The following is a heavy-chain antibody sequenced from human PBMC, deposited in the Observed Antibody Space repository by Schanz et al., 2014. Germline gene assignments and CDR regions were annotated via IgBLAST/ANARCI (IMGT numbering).Heavy chain of an antibody. Sequence: WDRQAPATGLEWVSSISHSGGSKYYAGPVKGRFTIFRDNSENTLYLQMNSLGGEDSSVYFCARVRRRSSRPSSPLFPNSYYYHMHVGGQGGTVTVSS. J-gene: IGHJ6*01. CDR2: ISHSGGSK. CDR3: ARVRRRSSRPSSPLFPNSYYYHMHV. D-gene: IGHD2-21*01. V-gene: IGHV3-23*01.